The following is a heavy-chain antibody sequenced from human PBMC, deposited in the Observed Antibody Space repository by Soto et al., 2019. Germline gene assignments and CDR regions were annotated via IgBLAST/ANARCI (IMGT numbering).Heavy chain of an antibody. CDR1: GGSISSSSYY. J-gene: IGHJ5*02. Sequence: SETLSLTCTVSGGSISSSSYYWGWIRQPPGKGLEWIGSIYYSGSTYYNPSLKSRVTISVDTSKNQFSLKLSSVTAADTAVYYCASLMYYYGSGSYRPTDNWFDPWGQGTLVTVSS. CDR3: ASLMYYYGSGSYRPTDNWFDP. V-gene: IGHV4-39*01. CDR2: IYYSGST. D-gene: IGHD3-10*01.